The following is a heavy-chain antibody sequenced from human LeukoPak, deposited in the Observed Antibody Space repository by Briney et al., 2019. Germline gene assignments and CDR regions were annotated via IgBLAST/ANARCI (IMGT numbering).Heavy chain of an antibody. J-gene: IGHJ4*02. CDR1: GFTFSNYA. CDR2: IYSGGST. D-gene: IGHD1-26*01. Sequence: PGGSLRLSCVASGFTFSNYAMNWVRQAPGKGLEWVSVIYSGGSTYYADSVKGRFTISRDNSKNTLYLQMNSLRAEDTAVYYCARDPYSGSLWGQGTLVTVSS. CDR3: ARDPYSGSL. V-gene: IGHV3-53*01.